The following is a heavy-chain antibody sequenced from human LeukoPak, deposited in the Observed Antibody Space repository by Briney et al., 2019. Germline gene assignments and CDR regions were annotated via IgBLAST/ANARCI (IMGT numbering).Heavy chain of an antibody. CDR1: GGSISSSSYY. J-gene: IGHJ4*02. V-gene: IGHV4-39*07. Sequence: SETLSLTCTVSGGSISSSSYYWGWIRQPPGKGLEWIGSIYYSGSTYYNPSLKSRVTISVDTSKNQFSLKLSSVTAADTAVYYCARLWFGSRPDDYRGQGTLVTVSS. CDR2: IYYSGST. CDR3: ARLWFGSRPDDY. D-gene: IGHD3-10*01.